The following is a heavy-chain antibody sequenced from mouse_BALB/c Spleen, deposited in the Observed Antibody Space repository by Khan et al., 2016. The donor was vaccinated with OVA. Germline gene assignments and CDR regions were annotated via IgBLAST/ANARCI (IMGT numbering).Heavy chain of an antibody. D-gene: IGHD2-10*01. CDR2: IWSDGST. Sequence: QVQLKESGPALVAPSQSLSITCTISRFSLTDYGVHWVRQPPGKGLEWLVVIWSDGSTTYNSALKSRLSISKDNSKSQVFLKMNSLQTDDTAVYYCARQPYYHDYVMDYWGQGTSVTVSS. CDR1: RFSLTDYG. J-gene: IGHJ4*01. CDR3: ARQPYYHDYVMDY. V-gene: IGHV2-6-1*01.